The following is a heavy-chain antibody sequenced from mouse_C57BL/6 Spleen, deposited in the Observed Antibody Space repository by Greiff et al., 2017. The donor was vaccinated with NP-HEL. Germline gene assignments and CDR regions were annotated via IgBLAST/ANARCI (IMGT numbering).Heavy chain of an antibody. CDR2: IDPSDSYT. Sequence: VQLQQPGAELVRPGTSVKLSCKASGYTFTSYWMHWVKQRPGQGLEWIGVIDPSDSYTNYNQKFKGKATLTVDTSSSTAYMQLSSLTSEDSAVYYCARSYSNSYYAMDYWGQGTSVTVSS. V-gene: IGHV1-59*01. CDR3: ARSYSNSYYAMDY. D-gene: IGHD2-5*01. CDR1: GYTFTSYW. J-gene: IGHJ4*01.